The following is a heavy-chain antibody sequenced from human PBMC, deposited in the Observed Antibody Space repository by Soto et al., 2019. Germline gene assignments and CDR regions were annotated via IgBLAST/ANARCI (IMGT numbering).Heavy chain of an antibody. CDR2: INPNTGNL. CDR3: ATMDGDSGY. CDR1: GYTFTSHN. J-gene: IGHJ4*02. D-gene: IGHD4-17*01. V-gene: IGHV1-8*01. Sequence: QVQLVQSGAEVKKPGASVKVSCKASGYTFTSHNINWVRQATGQGLEWMGWINPNTGNLAYAQKFRGRVTMTRSRSISTAYMELSSLRSEDTAVYYCATMDGDSGYWGQGTLVTVSS.